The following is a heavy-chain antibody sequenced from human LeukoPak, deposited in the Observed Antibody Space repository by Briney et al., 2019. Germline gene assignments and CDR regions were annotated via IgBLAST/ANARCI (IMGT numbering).Heavy chain of an antibody. CDR2: INPNSGGT. J-gene: IGHJ4*02. Sequence: GASVKVSCKASGYTFTGYYMHWVRQAPGQGLEWMGWINPNSGGTNYAQKFQGRVTMTRDTSISTAYMELSRLRSDDTAVYYCARIPYDYVWGSYRLNPYYFDYWGQGTLVTVSS. V-gene: IGHV1-2*02. CDR3: ARIPYDYVWGSYRLNPYYFDY. CDR1: GYTFTGYY. D-gene: IGHD3-16*02.